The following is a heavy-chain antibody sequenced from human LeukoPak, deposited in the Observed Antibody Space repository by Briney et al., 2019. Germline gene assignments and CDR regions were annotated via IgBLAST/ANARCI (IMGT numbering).Heavy chain of an antibody. Sequence: PSETLSLTCTGSGGSISSYYWSWIRQPAGKGLEWIGRIYTSGSTNYNPSLKSRVTMSVDTSKNQFSLKLSSVTAADTAVYYCARVDYGDYVAENWFDPWGQGTLVTVSS. CDR3: ARVDYGDYVAENWFDP. D-gene: IGHD4-17*01. CDR2: IYTSGST. CDR1: GGSISSYY. V-gene: IGHV4-4*07. J-gene: IGHJ5*02.